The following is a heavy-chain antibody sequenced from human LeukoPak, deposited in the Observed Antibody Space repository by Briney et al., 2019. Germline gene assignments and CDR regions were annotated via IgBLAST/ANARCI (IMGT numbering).Heavy chain of an antibody. V-gene: IGHV3-30*02. J-gene: IGHJ4*02. Sequence: PGGSLRLSCAASGFTFSSYSMHWVRQAPGKGLEWVAFIRYDGSNKYYADSVKGRFTISRDNSKNTLYLQMNSLRAEDTAVYYCAKDHRYYGSGKISGSFDYWGQGTLVTVSS. CDR3: AKDHRYYGSGKISGSFDY. CDR2: IRYDGSNK. D-gene: IGHD3-10*01. CDR1: GFTFSSYS.